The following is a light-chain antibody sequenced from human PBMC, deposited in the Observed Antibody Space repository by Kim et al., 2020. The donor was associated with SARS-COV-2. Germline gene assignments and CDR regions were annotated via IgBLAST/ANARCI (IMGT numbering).Light chain of an antibody. CDR3: LLYYGGAQLV. Sequence: GGTVTLTCASRTGAVTSGYYPNWFQQKPGQAPRALIYSTNNKHSGTPARFSGSLLGDKAALTLSGVQPEDGAEYYCLLYYGGAQLVFGGGTQLTVL. CDR1: TGAVTSGYY. J-gene: IGLJ3*02. CDR2: STN. V-gene: IGLV7-43*01.